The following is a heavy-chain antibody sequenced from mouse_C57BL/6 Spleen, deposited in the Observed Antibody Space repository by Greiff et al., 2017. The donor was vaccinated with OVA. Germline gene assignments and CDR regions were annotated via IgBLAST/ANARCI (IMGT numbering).Heavy chain of an antibody. CDR2: IDPSDSYT. V-gene: IGHV1-69*01. CDR3: ARGYSNYVGGAMDY. D-gene: IGHD2-5*01. Sequence: QVQLQQPGAELVMPGASVKLSCKASGYTFTSYWMHWVKQRPGQGLEWIGEIDPSDSYTNYNQKFKGKSTLTVDKSSSTAYMQLSSLTSEDSAVYYCARGYSNYVGGAMDYWGQGTSVTVSS. CDR1: GYTFTSYW. J-gene: IGHJ4*01.